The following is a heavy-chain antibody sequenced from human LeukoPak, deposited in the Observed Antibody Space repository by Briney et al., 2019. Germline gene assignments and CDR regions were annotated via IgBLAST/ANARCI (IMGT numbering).Heavy chain of an antibody. CDR3: TRHIAVAGHYYYYGMDV. D-gene: IGHD6-19*01. Sequence: GGSLRLSCTASGFTFGDYAMSWFRQAPGKGLEWVGFIRSKAYGGTTEYAASVKGRFTISRDDSKSIAYLQMNSLKTEDTAVYYCTRHIAVAGHYYYYGMDVWAKGPRSPSP. CDR2: IRSKAYGGTT. V-gene: IGHV3-49*03. J-gene: IGHJ6*02. CDR1: GFTFGDYA.